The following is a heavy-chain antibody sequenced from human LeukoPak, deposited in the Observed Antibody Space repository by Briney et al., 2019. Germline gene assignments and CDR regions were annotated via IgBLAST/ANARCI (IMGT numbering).Heavy chain of an antibody. CDR1: GYTFTGYY. D-gene: IGHD3-16*02. J-gene: IGHJ4*02. CDR3: ARDLTLMITFGGVIVPGY. V-gene: IGHV1-2*02. Sequence: GASVKVSCKASGYTFTGYYMHWVRQAPGQGLEWMGWINPNSGGTNYAQKFQGRVTMTRDTSISTAYMELSRLRSDDTAVYYCARDLTLMITFGGVIVPGYWGQGTLVTVSS. CDR2: INPNSGGT.